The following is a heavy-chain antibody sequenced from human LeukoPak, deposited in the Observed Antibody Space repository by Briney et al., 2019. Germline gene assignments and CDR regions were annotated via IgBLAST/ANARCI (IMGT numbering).Heavy chain of an antibody. D-gene: IGHD5-24*01. CDR1: GFTFSSYG. CDR3: AREEVSYTYAGSFQH. J-gene: IGHJ1*01. Sequence: PGGSLRLSCAASGFTFSSYGMHWVRQAPGKGLEWVAVIWYDGSTKYYADSVKGRFTISRDNSKNTLYLQMNSLRAEDTAVYYCAREEVSYTYAGSFQHWGQGTLVTVSS. CDR2: IWYDGSTK. V-gene: IGHV3-33*01.